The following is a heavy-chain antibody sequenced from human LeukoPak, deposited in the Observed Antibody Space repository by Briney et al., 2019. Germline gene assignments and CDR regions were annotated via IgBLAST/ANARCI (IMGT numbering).Heavy chain of an antibody. CDR3: ARDQMAMPA. CDR2: IKEDGSEK. Sequence: GGSLRLSCAASGFTFSSYWMIWVGQAPGRGGEWVANIKEDGSEKYYVDSVMGRFTISRDNAKNSLYLQMNSLRAGDSALYYCARDQMAMPAWGQGTLVTVSS. D-gene: IGHD5-24*01. CDR1: GFTFSSYW. J-gene: IGHJ5*02. V-gene: IGHV3-7*01.